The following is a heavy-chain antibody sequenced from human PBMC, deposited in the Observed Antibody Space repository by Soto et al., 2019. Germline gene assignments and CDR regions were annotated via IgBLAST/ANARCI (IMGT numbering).Heavy chain of an antibody. CDR2: IDWDDDK. CDR1: GFSLSTSGMR. D-gene: IGHD2-8*01. CDR3: ARIPARDGADY. Sequence: SGPTLGNATEPVTLTCTFSGFSLSTSGMRVSWIRQPPGKALEWLARIDWDDDKFYSTSLKTRLTIYKDTSKNQVVLTMTNMDPVDTATYYCARIPARDGADYWGQGTLVTLS. J-gene: IGHJ4*02. V-gene: IGHV2-70*04.